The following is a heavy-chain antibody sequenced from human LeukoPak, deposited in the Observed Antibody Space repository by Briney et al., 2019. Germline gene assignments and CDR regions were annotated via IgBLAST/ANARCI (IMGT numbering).Heavy chain of an antibody. Sequence: GASVKVSCKASGYTFTGYYMHWVRQAPGQGLEWMGRINPNSGGTNYAQKLQGRVTMTRDTSISTAYMELSRLRSDDTAVYYCARDFLGYCSGGSCYPLDYWGQGTLVTVSS. CDR2: INPNSGGT. CDR3: ARDFLGYCSGGSCYPLDY. D-gene: IGHD2-15*01. J-gene: IGHJ4*02. V-gene: IGHV1-2*06. CDR1: GYTFTGYY.